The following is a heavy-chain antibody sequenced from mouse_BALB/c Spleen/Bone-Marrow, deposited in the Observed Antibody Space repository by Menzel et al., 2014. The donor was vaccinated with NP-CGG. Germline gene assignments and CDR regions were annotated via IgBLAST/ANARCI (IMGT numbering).Heavy chain of an antibody. CDR2: IDPANGNT. CDR1: GFNIKDTY. V-gene: IGHV14-3*02. Sequence: VQLQQPGAELVKPGASVKLSCTASGFNIKDTYMHWVKQRPEQGLEWIGRIDPANGNTKYDPKFQGKATITADTSSNTAYLQLSSLTSEDTAVYYCARWKSYAMDYWGQGPSVTVYS. J-gene: IGHJ4*01. CDR3: ARWKSYAMDY.